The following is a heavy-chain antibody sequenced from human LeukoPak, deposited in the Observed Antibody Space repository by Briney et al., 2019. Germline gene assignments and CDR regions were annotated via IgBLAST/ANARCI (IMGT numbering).Heavy chain of an antibody. Sequence: SETLSLTCTVSGGSISDYYWSWIRQPPGKGLEWIGYISYSGSTNYSPSLKSRVTISVDTSNNQFSLNLSSVTAADTAVYSCARHRTSALYGAFDIWGQGTMVTVSS. CDR2: ISYSGST. D-gene: IGHD2-8*01. CDR1: GGSISDYY. V-gene: IGHV4-59*08. J-gene: IGHJ3*02. CDR3: ARHRTSALYGAFDI.